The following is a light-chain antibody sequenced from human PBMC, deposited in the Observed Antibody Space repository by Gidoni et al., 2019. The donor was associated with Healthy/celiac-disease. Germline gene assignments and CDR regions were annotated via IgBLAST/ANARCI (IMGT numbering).Light chain of an antibody. CDR3: QKYNSYPRT. CDR2: DAS. Sequence: DIQVTQSPSTLSASVGERVTIPCRASQSISSWLAWYQQKPGKAPKLLIYDASSMESGVPSRFSGSGSGTEFTLTISSLQPEDFAAYYCQKYNSYPRTFGQGTKVEIK. CDR1: QSISSW. V-gene: IGKV1-5*01. J-gene: IGKJ1*01.